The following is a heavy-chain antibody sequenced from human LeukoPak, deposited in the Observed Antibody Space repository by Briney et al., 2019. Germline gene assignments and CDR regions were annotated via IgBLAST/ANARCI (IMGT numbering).Heavy chain of an antibody. V-gene: IGHV1-24*01. Sequence: ASVKVSCKVSGYTLTELSMHWVRQAPGKGLEWMGGFDPEDGETIYAQKFQGRVTMTEDTSTDTAYMELSSLRSEDTAAYYCATGIAAAGTDFDYWGQGTLVTVSS. D-gene: IGHD6-13*01. CDR2: FDPEDGET. J-gene: IGHJ4*02. CDR3: ATGIAAAGTDFDY. CDR1: GYTLTELS.